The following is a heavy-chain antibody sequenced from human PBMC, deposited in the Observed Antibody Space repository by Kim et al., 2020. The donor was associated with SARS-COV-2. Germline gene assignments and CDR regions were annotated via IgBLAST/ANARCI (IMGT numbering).Heavy chain of an antibody. Sequence: TNYAQKFQGRVTMTRDTSISTAYMELSRLRSDDTAVYYCARGWIQLWSDYWGQGTLVTVSS. V-gene: IGHV1-2*02. J-gene: IGHJ4*02. CDR2: T. CDR3: ARGWIQLWSDY. D-gene: IGHD5-18*01.